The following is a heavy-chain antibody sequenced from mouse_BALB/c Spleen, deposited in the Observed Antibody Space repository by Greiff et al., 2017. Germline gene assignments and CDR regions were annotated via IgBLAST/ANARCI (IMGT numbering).Heavy chain of an antibody. Sequence: EVQGVESGGGLVQPGGSRKLSCAASGFTFSSFGMHWVRQAPEKGLEWVAYISSGSSTIYYADTVKGRFTISRDNPKNTLFLQMTSLRSEDTAMYYCASYRDYFDYWGQGTTLTVSS. V-gene: IGHV5-17*02. D-gene: IGHD5-5*01. CDR3: ASYRDYFDY. CDR1: GFTFSSFG. J-gene: IGHJ2*01. CDR2: ISSGSSTI.